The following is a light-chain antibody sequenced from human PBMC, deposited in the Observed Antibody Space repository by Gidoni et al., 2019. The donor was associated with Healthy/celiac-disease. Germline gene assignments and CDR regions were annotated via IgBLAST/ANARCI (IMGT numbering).Light chain of an antibody. CDR3: QQRSNWPLIT. CDR2: DAS. J-gene: IGKJ5*01. CDR1: QSVRSY. V-gene: IGKV3-11*01. Sequence: EIVLTQSPATLSLSPGERATLSCRASQSVRSYLAWYQQKPGQAPRLLIYDASNRATGIPARFSGSGSGTDFTLTIRSLAPEDFAVYYCQQRSNWPLITFGQGTRLEIK.